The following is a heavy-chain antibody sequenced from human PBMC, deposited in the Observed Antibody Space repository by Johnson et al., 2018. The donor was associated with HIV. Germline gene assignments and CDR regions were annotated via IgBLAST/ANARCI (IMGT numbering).Heavy chain of an antibody. Sequence: VQLVESGGGVVQPGGSLRLSCAASGFAVSSNFMSWVRQAPGNGLEWVSAIYSGGSTYYADSVKGRFTISRDNSKNTLYLQMDSLRAEDTAVDYCAKGVRQWSPSDAFDIWGQGTMVTVSS. V-gene: IGHV3-53*01. CDR1: GFAVSSNF. J-gene: IGHJ3*02. CDR2: IYSGGST. D-gene: IGHD6-19*01. CDR3: AKGVRQWSPSDAFDI.